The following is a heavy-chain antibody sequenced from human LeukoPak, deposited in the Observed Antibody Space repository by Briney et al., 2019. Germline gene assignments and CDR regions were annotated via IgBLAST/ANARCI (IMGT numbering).Heavy chain of an antibody. CDR3: AKDLAYDSSDYHVIFDC. J-gene: IGHJ4*02. V-gene: IGHV3-23*01. Sequence: GGSLRLSCAASGFTFSTYAMSWVRQAPGKGLEWVSAISGSGDRTYHAGSVEGRFTTSRDNSKNTLYLQMNSLRAEDTAIYYCAKDLAYDSSDYHVIFDCWGQGTLVTVSP. CDR2: ISGSGDRT. D-gene: IGHD3-22*01. CDR1: GFTFSTYA.